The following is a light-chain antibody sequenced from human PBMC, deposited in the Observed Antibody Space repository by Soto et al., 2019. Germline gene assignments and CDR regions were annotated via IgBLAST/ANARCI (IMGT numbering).Light chain of an antibody. CDR2: GAS. V-gene: IGKV3-15*01. CDR1: QTINSN. Sequence: EIVMTQSPATLSVSPGERATVSCRASQTINSNLAWYQQKPGQAPRLLIHGASTSTTGVPARFSGSGSGTEFTHTISSLQSEDFAVYYCQQYHNWPPQYTFGQGTKLQI. J-gene: IGKJ2*01. CDR3: QQYHNWPPQYT.